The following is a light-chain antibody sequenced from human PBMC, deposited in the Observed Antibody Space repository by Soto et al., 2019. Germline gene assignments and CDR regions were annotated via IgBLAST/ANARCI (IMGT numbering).Light chain of an antibody. V-gene: IGLV2-14*01. Sequence: QSVLTQPASVSGSPGTSITIPCTGTSSDVGGYNYVSWYQQHPGKAPKLMIYDVSNRPSGVSNRFSGSKSGNTASLTISGLQAEDEADYYCSSYTSSSTLVFGGGTKVTVL. CDR2: DVS. CDR3: SSYTSSSTLV. CDR1: SSDVGGYNY. J-gene: IGLJ2*01.